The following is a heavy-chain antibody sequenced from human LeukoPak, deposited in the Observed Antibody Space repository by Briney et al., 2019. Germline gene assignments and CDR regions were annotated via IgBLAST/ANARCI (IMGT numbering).Heavy chain of an antibody. CDR3: ARDVGSGYSYGYPNYYFDY. CDR1: GGSISSYY. J-gene: IGHJ4*02. D-gene: IGHD5-18*01. CDR2: IYYNGST. V-gene: IGHV4-59*01. Sequence: SETLSLTCTVSGGSISSYYWSWIRQPPGKGLEWIGYIYYNGSTNYNPSLKSRVTISVDTSKNQFSLKLSSVTAADTAVYYCARDVGSGYSYGYPNYYFDYWGQGTLVTVSS.